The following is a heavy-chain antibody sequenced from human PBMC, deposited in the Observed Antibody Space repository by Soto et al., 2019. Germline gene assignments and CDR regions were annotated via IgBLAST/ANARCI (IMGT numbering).Heavy chain of an antibody. V-gene: IGHV1-69*01. J-gene: IGHJ3*02. D-gene: IGHD3-3*01. Sequence: QAQLVQSGAEVKKPGSSVRVSCRASGGPFSRYAVSWVRQAPGQGLEWIGGITPIAETTNYAQKFRGRLSITADESTDIVYMELRRLTSDDTADYFCARGVAPGQTADPYVFDIWGQGTRVTVSS. CDR1: GGPFSRYA. CDR3: ARGVAPGQTADPYVFDI. CDR2: ITPIAETT.